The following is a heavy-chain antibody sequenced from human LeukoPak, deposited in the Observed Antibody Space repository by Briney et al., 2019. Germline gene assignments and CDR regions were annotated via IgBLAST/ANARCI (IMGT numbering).Heavy chain of an antibody. CDR1: GFTVSSNY. J-gene: IGHJ4*02. CDR3: ARAGRYSSSWYDY. CDR2: IYSGGST. V-gene: IGHV3-53*01. Sequence: GGSLRLSCAASGFTVSSNYMSWVRQAPGKGLEWVSVIYSGGSTYYADSVKGRFTISRDNSKNTLYLQMNSLRAEDTAVYYCARAGRYSSSWYDYWGQGTLVTVSS. D-gene: IGHD6-13*01.